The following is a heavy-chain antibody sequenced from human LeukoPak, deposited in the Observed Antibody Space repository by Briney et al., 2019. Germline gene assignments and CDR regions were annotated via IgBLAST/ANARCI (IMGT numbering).Heavy chain of an antibody. CDR2: FSNSGTT. CDR3: ARGSNWGDY. Sequence: SETLSLTCTVSGASISDYYWSWIRQPPGKGLEWIGFFSNSGTTNYNPSLKSRVTMSVDTSKNQFSLKRSSVTAADTAVYYCARGSNWGDYWGQGTLVTVSS. D-gene: IGHD7-27*01. V-gene: IGHV4-59*12. CDR1: GASISDYY. J-gene: IGHJ4*02.